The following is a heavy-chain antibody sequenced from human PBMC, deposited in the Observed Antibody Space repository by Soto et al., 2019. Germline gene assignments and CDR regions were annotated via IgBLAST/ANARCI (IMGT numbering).Heavy chain of an antibody. CDR3: GRGFGGTH. D-gene: IGHD2-15*01. J-gene: IGHJ4*02. CDR1: GFTFNNYY. V-gene: IGHV3-7*05. Sequence: EVQLVESGGGLVQPGGSLRLSCAASGFTFNNYYMVWVRQAPGRGLEWVANINQDGSAKYYVDSVKGRFTISRDNAKSSLYQQIYSLRAEDTSTYYCGRGFGGTHWGQGSLVTVSS. CDR2: INQDGSAK.